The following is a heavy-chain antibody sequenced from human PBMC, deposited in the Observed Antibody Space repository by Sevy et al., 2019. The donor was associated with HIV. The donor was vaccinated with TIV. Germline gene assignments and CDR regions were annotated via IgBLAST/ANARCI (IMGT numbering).Heavy chain of an antibody. J-gene: IGHJ4*02. D-gene: IGHD3-16*01. Sequence: GGSLRLSCSASAFSFNTYAMSWVRRAPGKGLEWVSTISGSGDSTFYSDSVKGRFTISRDNSKNTLYLQMNSLRAEDTAVYYCAKPRGSFYFDYWGQGTLVTVSS. V-gene: IGHV3-23*01. CDR1: AFSFNTYA. CDR2: ISGSGDST. CDR3: AKPRGSFYFDY.